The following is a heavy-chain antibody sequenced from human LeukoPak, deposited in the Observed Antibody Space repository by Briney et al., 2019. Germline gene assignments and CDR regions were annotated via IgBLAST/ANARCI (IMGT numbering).Heavy chain of an antibody. CDR3: ARDSTAFDY. D-gene: IGHD5-18*01. J-gene: IGHJ4*02. Sequence: SETLSLTCTVSGGSISSSSYYWGWIRQPPGKGLEWIGSIYYSGSTYYNPSLKSRVTISVDTSKNQFSLKLSSVTAADTAVYYCARDSTAFDYWGRGTLVTVSS. V-gene: IGHV4-39*07. CDR1: GGSISSSSYY. CDR2: IYYSGST.